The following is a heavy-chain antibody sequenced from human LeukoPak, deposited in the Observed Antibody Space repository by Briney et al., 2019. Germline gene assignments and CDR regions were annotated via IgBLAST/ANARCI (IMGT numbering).Heavy chain of an antibody. CDR2: IVVGSGNT. V-gene: IGHV1-58*01. Sequence: GTSVTVSCKASGFTFTSSAVQWVRQARGQRLEWIGWIVVGSGNTNYAQKFQERVTITRDRSTSTAYVELSSLRSEDTAVYVCAADSGSCWYGMDVWGKGTPVTVSS. CDR3: AADSGSCWYGMDV. CDR1: GFTFTSSA. J-gene: IGHJ6*04. D-gene: IGHD3-10*01.